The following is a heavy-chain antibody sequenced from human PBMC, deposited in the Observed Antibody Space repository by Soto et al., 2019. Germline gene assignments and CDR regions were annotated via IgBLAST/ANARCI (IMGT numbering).Heavy chain of an antibody. D-gene: IGHD3-10*01. J-gene: IGHJ6*02. CDR1: GASISNSDYY. CDR2: IFYNDNT. Sequence: QLHLQEPGPGLLKPSETLSLTCTVSGASISNSDYYWGWIRQPPGKGLEWIGSIFYNDNTNYSPSLKSRLTISRDTSKSQFSLNLRSVTAADTAVYFCARHQYGYGLDVWGQGTTVTVSS. CDR3: ARHQYGYGLDV. V-gene: IGHV4-39*01.